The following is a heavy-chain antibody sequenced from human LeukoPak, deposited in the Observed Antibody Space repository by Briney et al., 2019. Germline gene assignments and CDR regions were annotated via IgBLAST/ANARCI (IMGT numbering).Heavy chain of an antibody. CDR3: ASTSIAVAGTGGDY. Sequence: ASVKVSCKASGYTFTGYYMHWVRQAPGQGLEWMGWINPNSGGTNYAQKFQGRVTMTRDTSISTAHMELSRLRSDDTAVYYCASTSIAVAGTGGDYWGQGTLVTVSS. CDR1: GYTFTGYY. J-gene: IGHJ4*02. D-gene: IGHD6-19*01. V-gene: IGHV1-2*02. CDR2: INPNSGGT.